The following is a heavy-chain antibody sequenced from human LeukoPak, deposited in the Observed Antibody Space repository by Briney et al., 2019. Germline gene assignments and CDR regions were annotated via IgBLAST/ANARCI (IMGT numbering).Heavy chain of an antibody. CDR3: ARDLQVGYCSSTSCQKFDI. CDR2: ISSSSSYI. D-gene: IGHD2-2*01. J-gene: IGHJ3*02. V-gene: IGHV3-21*01. CDR1: GFTFSSYS. Sequence: GGSLRLSCAASGFTFSSYSMNWVRQAPGKGLEWVSSISSSSSYIYYADSVKGRFTISRDNAKNSLYLQMNSLRAEDTAVYYCARDLQVGYCSSTSCQKFDIWGQGTMVTVSS.